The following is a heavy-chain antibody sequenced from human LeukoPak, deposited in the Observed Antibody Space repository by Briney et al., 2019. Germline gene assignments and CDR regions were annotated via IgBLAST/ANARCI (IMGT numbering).Heavy chain of an antibody. Sequence: GGSLRLSCAASGFTFSSYSMNWVRQAPGKGLEWVSSISSSSSYIYYADSVKGRFTISRDNAKNSLYLQMNSLRAEDTAVYYCARDCGSGWCNYFDYWGQGTLDTVSS. CDR3: ARDCGSGWCNYFDY. J-gene: IGHJ4*02. CDR1: GFTFSSYS. D-gene: IGHD6-19*01. V-gene: IGHV3-21*01. CDR2: ISSSSSYI.